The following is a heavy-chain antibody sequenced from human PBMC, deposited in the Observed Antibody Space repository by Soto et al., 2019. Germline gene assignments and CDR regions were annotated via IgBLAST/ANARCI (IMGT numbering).Heavy chain of an antibody. CDR3: AREAEREYFDY. D-gene: IGHD6-6*01. CDR1: GGTFGSNA. J-gene: IGHJ4*02. CDR2: IIPMFDIV. Sequence: VASVKVSCKASGGTFGSNAISWVRQAPGQGLEWMGGIIPMFDIVHFAQKFQGRVTITADEFTSTAYMELSSLRSEDTAVYYCAREAEREYFDYWGQGTPVTV. V-gene: IGHV1-69*13.